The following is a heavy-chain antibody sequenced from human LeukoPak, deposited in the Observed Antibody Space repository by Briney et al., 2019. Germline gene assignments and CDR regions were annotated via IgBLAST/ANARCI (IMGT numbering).Heavy chain of an antibody. CDR3: ARDNRLTTHPDY. CDR1: GYTLTELS. D-gene: IGHD4-11*01. Sequence: ASVKVSCKVSGYTLTELSMHWVRQAPGKGLEWMGGFDPEDGETIYAQKFQGRVTMTEDTSTDTAYMELSSLRSEDTAVYYCARDNRLTTHPDYWGQGTLVTVSS. V-gene: IGHV1-24*01. J-gene: IGHJ4*02. CDR2: FDPEDGET.